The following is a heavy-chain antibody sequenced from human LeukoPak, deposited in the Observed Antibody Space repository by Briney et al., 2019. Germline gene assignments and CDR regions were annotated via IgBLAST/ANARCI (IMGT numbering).Heavy chain of an antibody. J-gene: IGHJ4*02. D-gene: IGHD2-2*01. Sequence: PGGSLRLSCSASGFTFSDHYMDWVRQAPGKGLEWVDRSRNKANSHTTEYAASVKGRFTISRDDSKNSLYLQMNSLKTEDTAVYYCAGGEVGYCSRTTCYGFDHWGQGSLVTVSS. CDR3: AGGEVGYCSRTTCYGFDH. V-gene: IGHV3-72*01. CDR2: SRNKANSHTT. CDR1: GFTFSDHY.